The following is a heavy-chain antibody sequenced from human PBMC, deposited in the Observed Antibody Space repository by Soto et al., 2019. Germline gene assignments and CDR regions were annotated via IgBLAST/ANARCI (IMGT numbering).Heavy chain of an antibody. V-gene: IGHV3-74*03. CDR3: ARGDRGAFDL. CDR1: GFTFSYYW. CDR2: IHSDGSST. D-gene: IGHD1-26*01. Sequence: EVQLVESGGGLVQPGESLRLSCAASGFTFSYYWMHWVRRAPGKGLVWVSRIHSDGSSTTYADSVKGRFTISRDNAMNTVYLQMNSLRAEDTAVYYCARGDRGAFDLWGQGTVVTVSS. J-gene: IGHJ3*01.